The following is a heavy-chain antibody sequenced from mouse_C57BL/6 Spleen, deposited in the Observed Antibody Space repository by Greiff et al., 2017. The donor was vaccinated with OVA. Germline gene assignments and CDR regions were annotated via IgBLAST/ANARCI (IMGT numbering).Heavy chain of an antibody. J-gene: IGHJ2*01. V-gene: IGHV5-9*01. CDR3: ARCYDGVDY. D-gene: IGHD2-3*01. CDR1: GFTFSSYT. CDR2: ISGGGGNT. Sequence: EVKVEESGGGLVKPGGSLKLSCAASGFTFSSYTMSWVRQTPEKRLEWVATISGGGGNTYYPDSVKGRFTISRDNAKNTLYLQMSSLRSEDTALYYCARCYDGVDYWGQGTTLTVSS.